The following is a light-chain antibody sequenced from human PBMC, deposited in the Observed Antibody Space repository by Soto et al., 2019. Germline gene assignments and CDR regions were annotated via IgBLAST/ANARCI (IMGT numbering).Light chain of an antibody. CDR3: QQSFSIPPLT. CDR2: AAS. CDR1: QTIRSY. V-gene: IGKV1-39*01. Sequence: DIQMTQSPSSLSASVGDRVTITCRASQTIRSYLNWYQQKPGKAPVLLISAASSLQSGVPSRFSGSGSGTDFPLTISSLQPEDFATYYCQQSFSIPPLTFGGGTKVEIK. J-gene: IGKJ4*01.